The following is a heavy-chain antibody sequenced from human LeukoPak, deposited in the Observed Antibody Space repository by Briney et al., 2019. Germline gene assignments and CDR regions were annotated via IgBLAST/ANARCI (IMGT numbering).Heavy chain of an antibody. Sequence: PGGSLRLSCAASGFTFSSYWMSWVRQAPGKGLEWVANIKQDGSEKYYVDSVKGRFTISRDNAKNSLYLQMNSLRAEDTAVYYCASPMILVDDAFDIWGQGTMVTVSS. J-gene: IGHJ3*02. V-gene: IGHV3-7*01. CDR1: GFTFSSYW. CDR2: IKQDGSEK. CDR3: ASPMILVDDAFDI. D-gene: IGHD3-22*01.